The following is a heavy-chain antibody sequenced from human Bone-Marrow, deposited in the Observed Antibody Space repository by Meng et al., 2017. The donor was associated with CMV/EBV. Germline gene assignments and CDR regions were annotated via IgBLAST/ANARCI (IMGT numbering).Heavy chain of an antibody. D-gene: IGHD6-13*01. CDR1: GYTFTSYD. J-gene: IGHJ5*02. Sequence: ASVKVSCKASGYTFTSYDINWVRQATGQGLEWMGWMNPNSGNTGYAQKFQGRVTITRNTCISTAYMELSSLKSEDTAGYSCARAREGNAAAGKKGRWFDPWGQGTLVTVSS. CDR2: MNPNSGNT. V-gene: IGHV1-8*03. CDR3: ARAREGNAAAGKKGRWFDP.